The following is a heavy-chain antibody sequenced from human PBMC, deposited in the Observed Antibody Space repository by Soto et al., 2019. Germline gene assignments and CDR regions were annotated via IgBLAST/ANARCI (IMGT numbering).Heavy chain of an antibody. V-gene: IGHV3-23*01. D-gene: IGHD2-2*01. Sequence: EVQLLVSGGGLVQPGGSLRLSCTASGFTFSTYAMIWVRQAPGKGLEWVSSISDSGSTYYADSVKGRFTISRDNSKNTLYLEMNSLRAEDTAVYYCAKDKGGRYCSRTSCLYSFDYWGQGTLVTVSS. CDR1: GFTFSTYA. CDR2: ISDSGST. J-gene: IGHJ4*02. CDR3: AKDKGGRYCSRTSCLYSFDY.